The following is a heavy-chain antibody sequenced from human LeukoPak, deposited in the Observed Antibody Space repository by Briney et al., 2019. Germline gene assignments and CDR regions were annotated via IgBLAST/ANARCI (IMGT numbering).Heavy chain of an antibody. D-gene: IGHD3-10*01. J-gene: IGHJ6*02. CDR1: GGTFSTHA. CDR3: ARDLVPMEESYYYYGMDV. Sequence: GASVKVSCKASGGTFSTHAINWVRQAPGQGLEWMGGIIPVFHTTNYAQKFQGRVTITADESTSTAYMELSSLRSEDTAVYYCARDLVPMEESYYYYGMDVWGQGTTVTVSS. V-gene: IGHV1-69*13. CDR2: IIPVFHTT.